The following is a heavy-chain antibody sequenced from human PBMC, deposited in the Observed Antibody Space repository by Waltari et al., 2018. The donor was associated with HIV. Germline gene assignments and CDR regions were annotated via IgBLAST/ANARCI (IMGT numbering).Heavy chain of an antibody. CDR2: VNHVGRT. V-gene: IGHV4-34*01. D-gene: IGHD6-19*01. J-gene: IGHJ6*01. CDR3: ARDSAPGLAVDDDDGEFFYYGLDV. Sequence: QVHLEQWGTGLLRPSETLSLTCAVYGASFSGYYWSWIRQSHGRGLEWIGEVNHVGRTNYSPSLKGRVTVSVDTSKNQFSRTMRSVTAADTAVYYCARDSAPGLAVDDDDGEFFYYGLDVWGQGTTVTVSS. CDR1: GASFSGYY.